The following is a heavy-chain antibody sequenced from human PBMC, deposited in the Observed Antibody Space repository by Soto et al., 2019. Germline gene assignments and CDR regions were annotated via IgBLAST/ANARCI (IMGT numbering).Heavy chain of an antibody. V-gene: IGHV3-21*01. Sequence: EVQMVESGGGLVNPGGSLRLSCAASGFTFSSYSLSWVRQAPGQGLEWVSSISSSSRFTYYADSVKGRLTISRDNAKNSLYLQMSSLRVEATAVYYCASRYCSDGVCPFDYWGQGILVTVSS. CDR3: ASRYCSDGVCPFDY. CDR1: GFTFSSYS. D-gene: IGHD2-8*01. J-gene: IGHJ4*02. CDR2: ISSSSRFT.